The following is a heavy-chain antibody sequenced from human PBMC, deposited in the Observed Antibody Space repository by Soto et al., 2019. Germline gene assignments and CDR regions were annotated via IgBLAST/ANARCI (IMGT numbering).Heavy chain of an antibody. Sequence: GGSLRLSCAASGFIFSSDWMHWVRQAAGKGLEWVSRINMDGSSTNYADSVKGRFTISRDNAKNMLYLQMDSLRAEDTAVYYCARGGALWFGELLRSPPRDYYYGMDVWGQGTTVTV. CDR1: GFIFSSDW. J-gene: IGHJ6*02. D-gene: IGHD3-10*01. CDR3: ARGGALWFGELLRSPPRDYYYGMDV. V-gene: IGHV3-74*01. CDR2: INMDGSST.